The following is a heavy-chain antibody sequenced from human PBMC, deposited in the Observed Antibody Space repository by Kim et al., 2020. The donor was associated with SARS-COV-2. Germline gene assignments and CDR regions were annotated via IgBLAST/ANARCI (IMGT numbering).Heavy chain of an antibody. CDR1: GFTFGSYA. CDR3: AKDGERYSGSYLIDY. V-gene: IGHV3-23*01. CDR2: ISGSGGST. J-gene: IGHJ4*02. Sequence: GGSLRLSCAASGFTFGSYAMSWVRQAPGKGLEWVSAISGSGGSTYYADSVKGRFTISRDNSKNTLYLQMNSLRAEDTAVYYCAKDGERYSGSYLIDYWGQGTLVTVSS. D-gene: IGHD1-26*01.